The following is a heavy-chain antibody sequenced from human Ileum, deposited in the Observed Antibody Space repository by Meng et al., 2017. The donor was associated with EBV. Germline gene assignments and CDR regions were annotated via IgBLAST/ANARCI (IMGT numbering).Heavy chain of an antibody. CDR2: FYQGTT. Sequence: QVQLRGSGPGLVKPSGTLFLTCDVSGGSISDYYWSWIRQSPLKGLEWIGFFYQGTTNYNPSLKSRVTISADTSKKQFFLKLTSLTVADTAVYYCAKGGQWEPLDSWGQGILVTVSS. J-gene: IGHJ4*02. D-gene: IGHD1-26*01. V-gene: IGHV4-59*01. CDR3: AKGGQWEPLDS. CDR1: GGSISDYY.